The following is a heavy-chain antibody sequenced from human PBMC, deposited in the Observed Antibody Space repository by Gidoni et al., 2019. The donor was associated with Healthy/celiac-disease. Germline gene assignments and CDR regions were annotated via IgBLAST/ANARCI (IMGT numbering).Heavy chain of an antibody. CDR3: ARGRPAPYYYGSGSYYIRQASWRLYGMDV. CDR1: GGSFSGYY. D-gene: IGHD3-10*01. CDR2: INHSGST. V-gene: IGHV4-34*01. Sequence: QVQLQQWGAGLLKPSETLSLTCAVYGGSFSGYYWSWIRQPPGKGLEWIGEINHSGSTNYNPSLKSRVTISVDTSKNQFSLKLSSVTAADTAVYYCARGRPAPYYYGSGSYYIRQASWRLYGMDVWGQGTTVTVSS. J-gene: IGHJ6*02.